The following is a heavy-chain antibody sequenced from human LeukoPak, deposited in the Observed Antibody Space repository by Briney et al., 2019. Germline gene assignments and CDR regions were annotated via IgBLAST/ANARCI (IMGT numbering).Heavy chain of an antibody. V-gene: IGHV3-66*04. CDR1: GFTLSSYE. D-gene: IGHD1-26*01. J-gene: IGHJ4*02. CDR2: IYSGGST. Sequence: PGGSLRLSCTVSGFTLSSYEMTGFGQAPGKGLGWVSVIYSGGSTYYADSVKGRFTISRDNSKNTLYLQMNSLRAEDTAVYYCARHSGSYLWLLDYWGQGTLVTVSS. CDR3: ARHSGSYLWLLDY.